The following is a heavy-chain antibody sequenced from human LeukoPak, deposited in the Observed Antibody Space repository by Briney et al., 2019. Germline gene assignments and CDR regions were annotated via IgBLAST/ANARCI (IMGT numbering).Heavy chain of an antibody. CDR3: AKGPQLNSGYHPNY. CDR1: GFTFSSAA. Sequence: GVSLRLSCAASGFTFSSAAMTWVRQAPGKGLEWVSTITGSDDRTYYGDSVKGRFTISRDYSKNTLHLQMNSLRVEDTAIYYCAKGPQLNSGYHPNYWGQGILVTVSS. CDR2: ITGSDDRT. J-gene: IGHJ4*02. V-gene: IGHV3-23*01. D-gene: IGHD3-22*01.